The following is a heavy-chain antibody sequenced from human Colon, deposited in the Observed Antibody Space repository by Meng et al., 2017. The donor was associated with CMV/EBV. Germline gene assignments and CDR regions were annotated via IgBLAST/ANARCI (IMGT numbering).Heavy chain of an antibody. V-gene: IGHV3-21*01. Sequence: GGSLRPSCAASGFKLMSYTMNWVRQAPGKGLEWVSSIDTRSTSIKYADSVKGRFTISRDNARNSLYLQMNSLRVEDTAVYYCATAGGYSNSVFGVDPWGQGTLVTVSS. J-gene: IGHJ5*02. CDR1: GFKLMSYT. CDR2: IDTRSTSI. CDR3: ATAGGYSNSVFGVDP. D-gene: IGHD4-11*01.